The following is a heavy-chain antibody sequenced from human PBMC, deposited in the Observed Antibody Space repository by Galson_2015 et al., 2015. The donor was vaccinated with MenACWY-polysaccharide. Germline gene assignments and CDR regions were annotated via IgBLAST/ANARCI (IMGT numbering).Heavy chain of an antibody. V-gene: IGHV3-23*01. CDR3: AKVGPRSSWTMGIDY. D-gene: IGHD6-13*01. Sequence: SLRLSCAASGLTFRSSGMHWVRQAPGRGLEWVSGSGSGGGLYYADSVKGRFTVSRDNSKNTLYLQMNNLRAEDTAVYYCAKVGPRSSWTMGIDYWGQGTLVTVSS. CDR2: SGSGGGL. CDR1: GLTFRSSG. J-gene: IGHJ4*02.